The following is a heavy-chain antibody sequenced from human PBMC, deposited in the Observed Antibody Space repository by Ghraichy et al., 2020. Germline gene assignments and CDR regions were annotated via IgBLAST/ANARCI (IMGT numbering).Heavy chain of an antibody. V-gene: IGHV3-30*18. CDR2: ISYDGSNK. CDR3: AKDPYYDFWSGYYGYYFDY. CDR1: GFTFSSYG. D-gene: IGHD3-3*01. Sequence: GGSLRLSCAASGFTFSSYGMHWVRQAPGKGLEWVAVISYDGSNKYYADSVKGRFTISRDNSKNTLYLQMNSLRAEDTAVYYCAKDPYYDFWSGYYGYYFDYWGQGTLVTVSS. J-gene: IGHJ4*02.